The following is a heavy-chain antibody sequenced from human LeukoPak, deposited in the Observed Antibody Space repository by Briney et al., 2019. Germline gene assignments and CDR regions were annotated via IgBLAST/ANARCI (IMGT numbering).Heavy chain of an antibody. D-gene: IGHD3-16*01. CDR2: ISHSGIT. CDR1: GGSFSGYY. CDR3: ATFRWGVGFEY. J-gene: IGHJ4*02. Sequence: SETLSLTXAVYGGSFSGYYWTCIRQSPEKGLEWIGEISHSGITHYNPSLKSRVTISVDTSKNQFSLKLNSVTAADTAVYYCATFRWGVGFEYWGQGTLVTVSS. V-gene: IGHV4-34*01.